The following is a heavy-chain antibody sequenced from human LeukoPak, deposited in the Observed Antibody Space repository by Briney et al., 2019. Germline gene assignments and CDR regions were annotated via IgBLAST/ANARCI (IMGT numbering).Heavy chain of an antibody. Sequence: ASVKVSCKASGYTFTSYYMHWVRQAPGQGLEWMGIINPSGGSTSYAQKFQGRVTMTRDTSTSTVYMELSSLRPEDTAVYYCARDEVVVVVPAYGLNFDYWGQGTLVTVSS. J-gene: IGHJ4*02. CDR1: GYTFTSYY. CDR3: ARDEVVVVVPAYGLNFDY. V-gene: IGHV1-46*01. D-gene: IGHD2-2*01. CDR2: INPSGGST.